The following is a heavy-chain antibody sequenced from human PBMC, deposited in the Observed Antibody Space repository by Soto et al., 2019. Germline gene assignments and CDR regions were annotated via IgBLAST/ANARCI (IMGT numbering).Heavy chain of an antibody. CDR1: GYTFTSYG. Sequence: QVQLVQSGAEVKKPGASVKVSCKASGYTFTSYGISWVRQAPGQGLEWMGWISAYNGNTNYAQKLQGRVTMTTAPSTITAYMELRSLRSDDTAVYYCARDWNGSGSYRYFAYWGQGTLVTVSS. D-gene: IGHD3-10*01. CDR2: ISAYNGNT. V-gene: IGHV1-18*01. CDR3: ARDWNGSGSYRYFAY. J-gene: IGHJ4*02.